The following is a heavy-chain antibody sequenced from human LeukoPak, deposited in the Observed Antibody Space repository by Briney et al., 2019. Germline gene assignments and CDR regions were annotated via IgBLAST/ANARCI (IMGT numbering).Heavy chain of an antibody. CDR2: ISSNGGST. J-gene: IGHJ4*02. V-gene: IGHV3-64*01. CDR3: ARDRYSGYDW. Sequence: GGSLRLSCAASGFTFSSYAMHWVRQAPGKGLEYVSAISSNGGSTYYANSVKGRFTISRDNSKNTLYLRMGSLRAEDMAVYYCARDRYSGYDWWGQGTLVTVSS. D-gene: IGHD5-12*01. CDR1: GFTFSSYA.